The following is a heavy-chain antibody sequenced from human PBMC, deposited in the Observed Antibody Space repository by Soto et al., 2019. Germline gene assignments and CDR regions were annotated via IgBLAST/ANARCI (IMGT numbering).Heavy chain of an antibody. V-gene: IGHV4-4*02. Sequence: PSETLSLTCTVSGASISSSNWWSWVRQSPGKGLEWIGEIYHSGNTNYNFSLKSRVTISVDKSKNQFSLRLDFVTAADTAVYYCARESPLWFGGGGPWGPGTLVT. J-gene: IGHJ5*02. D-gene: IGHD3-10*01. CDR2: IYHSGNT. CDR3: ARESPLWFGGGGP. CDR1: GASISSSNW.